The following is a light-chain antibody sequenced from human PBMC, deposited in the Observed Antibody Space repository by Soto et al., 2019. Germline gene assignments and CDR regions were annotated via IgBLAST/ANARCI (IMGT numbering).Light chain of an antibody. CDR3: QQRSNWPPNT. CDR1: QSISSN. J-gene: IGKJ4*01. V-gene: IGKV3-11*01. CDR2: RTS. Sequence: EIGMTQSPATLSVSPGERATLSCRASQSISSNLAWYQQKPGQAPRLLMFRTSSRATGFPARFSGSGSGTDFTLTISSLEPEDFAVYYCQQRSNWPPNTFGGGTKVDIK.